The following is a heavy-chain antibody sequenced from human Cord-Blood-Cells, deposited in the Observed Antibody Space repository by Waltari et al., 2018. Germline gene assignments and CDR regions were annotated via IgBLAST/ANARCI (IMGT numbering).Heavy chain of an antibody. Sequence: QVQLVQSGAEAKKPGDAVLVSCKAYGSTFTGYDMHWVGQAPGQGLGWMGWINPNSGGTNYAQKFQGWVTMTRDTSISTAYMELSRLRSDDTAVYYCARDGSGSYYDYWGQGTLVTVSS. CDR1: GSTFTGYD. CDR3: ARDGSGSYYDY. V-gene: IGHV1-2*04. CDR2: INPNSGGT. D-gene: IGHD3-10*01. J-gene: IGHJ4*02.